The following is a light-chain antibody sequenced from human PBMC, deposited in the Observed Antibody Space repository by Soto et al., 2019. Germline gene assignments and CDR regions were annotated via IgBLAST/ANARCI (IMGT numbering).Light chain of an antibody. J-gene: IGKJ4*01. CDR1: QRLLHSNGYNY. Sequence: DVVMTQSPLSLPVTPGEPASISCRSSQRLLHSNGYNYLAWFLQKAGQSPQLLIYLASSRASGVPDRFSGSGSGTDFTLEISSVEAEDVGIYYCMQYYSTPLTFGGGTKVDIK. V-gene: IGKV2-28*01. CDR2: LAS. CDR3: MQYYSTPLT.